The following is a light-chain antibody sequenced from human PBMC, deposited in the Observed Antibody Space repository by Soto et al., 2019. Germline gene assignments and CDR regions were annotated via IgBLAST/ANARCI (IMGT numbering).Light chain of an antibody. CDR3: QQYGGSPGT. J-gene: IGKJ2*01. Sequence: EIVLTQSPGTLSLSPGERATLSCRASQSISSSYLAWYQQKPGQAPRLLIYGACSRATGIPDRFSGSGSGTDFTLTISRLEPEDFAVYYCQQYGGSPGTFGQGTKLEIK. CDR2: GAC. V-gene: IGKV3-20*01. CDR1: QSISSSY.